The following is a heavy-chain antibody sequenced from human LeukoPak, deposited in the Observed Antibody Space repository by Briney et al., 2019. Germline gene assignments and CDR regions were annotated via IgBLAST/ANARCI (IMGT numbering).Heavy chain of an antibody. CDR3: ARSITIFGVVNSDY. Sequence: SETLSLTCTVSGGSISSYYWSWIRQPPGKGLAWIGSIYHSGSTYYNPSLKSRVTISVDTSKNQFSLKLSSVTAADTAVYYCARSITIFGVVNSDYWGQGTLVTVSS. CDR2: IYHSGST. J-gene: IGHJ4*02. CDR1: GGSISSYY. D-gene: IGHD3-3*01. V-gene: IGHV4-38-2*02.